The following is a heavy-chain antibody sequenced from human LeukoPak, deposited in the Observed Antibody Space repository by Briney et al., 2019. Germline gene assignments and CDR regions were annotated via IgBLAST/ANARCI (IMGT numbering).Heavy chain of an antibody. CDR2: INPNSGGT. D-gene: IGHD3-3*01. V-gene: IGHV1-2*02. Sequence: ASVKVSCKASGYTFTGYYMHWVRQAPGQGLEWMGWINPNSGGTNYAQKFQGRVTMTRDTSISTAYMELSGLRSDDTAVYYCARDRITIFGVVIISPWFDPWGQGTLVTVSS. J-gene: IGHJ5*02. CDR3: ARDRITIFGVVIISPWFDP. CDR1: GYTFTGYY.